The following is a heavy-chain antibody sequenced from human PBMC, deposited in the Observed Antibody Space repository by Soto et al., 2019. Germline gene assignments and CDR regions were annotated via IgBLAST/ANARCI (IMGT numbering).Heavy chain of an antibody. D-gene: IGHD2-2*02. V-gene: IGHV3-73*01. CDR1: GFIFSGSA. CDR3: ARGQGAAIGDYYYHGMDV. CDR2: IRSRANNFAT. J-gene: IGHJ6*02. Sequence: GGSLRLSCAASGFIFSGSAIHWVRQASGKGLEWVGRIRSRANNFATSSAASVKGRFTFSRDDSKNTAYLQMNTLKPEDTAVYYCARGQGAAIGDYYYHGMDVWGQGTSVTVSS.